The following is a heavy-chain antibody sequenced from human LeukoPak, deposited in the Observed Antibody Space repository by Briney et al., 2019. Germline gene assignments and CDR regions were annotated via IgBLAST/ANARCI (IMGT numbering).Heavy chain of an antibody. J-gene: IGHJ6*03. CDR2: ISAYNGNT. V-gene: IGHV1-18*01. Sequence: GASVKVSCKASGYTFTSYGISWVRQAPGQGLEWMGRISAYNGNTNYAQKLQGRVTMTTDTSTSTAYMELRSLRSDDTAVYYCARIFGVVQHYYYYYMDVWGKGTTVTVSS. D-gene: IGHD3-3*01. CDR3: ARIFGVVQHYYYYYMDV. CDR1: GYTFTSYG.